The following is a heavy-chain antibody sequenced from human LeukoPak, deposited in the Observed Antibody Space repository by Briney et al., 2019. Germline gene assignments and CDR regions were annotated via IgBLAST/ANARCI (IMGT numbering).Heavy chain of an antibody. D-gene: IGHD1-26*01. CDR3: AREASSGSWGFDAFDI. V-gene: IGHV1-69*01. Sequence: GASVKVSCKASGGTFNSYAISWVRQAPGQGLEWVGGIIPIFGTANYAQKFQGRVTITADESTSTAYMELSSLRSEDTAVYYCAREASSGSWGFDAFDIWGQGTMVTVSS. CDR2: IIPIFGTA. J-gene: IGHJ3*02. CDR1: GGTFNSYA.